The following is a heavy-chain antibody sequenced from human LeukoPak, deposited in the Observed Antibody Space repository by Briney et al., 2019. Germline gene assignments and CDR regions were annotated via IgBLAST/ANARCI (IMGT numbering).Heavy chain of an antibody. CDR1: GGSFSGYY. Sequence: SETLSLTCAVYGGSFSGYYWSWIRQPPGKGLEWIGEINHSGSTNYNPSLKSRVTISVDTSKNQFSLKLSSVTAADTAVYYCARGLLSFTDAFDIWGQGTMVTVSS. D-gene: IGHD3-16*01. J-gene: IGHJ3*02. CDR3: ARGLLSFTDAFDI. CDR2: INHSGST. V-gene: IGHV4-34*01.